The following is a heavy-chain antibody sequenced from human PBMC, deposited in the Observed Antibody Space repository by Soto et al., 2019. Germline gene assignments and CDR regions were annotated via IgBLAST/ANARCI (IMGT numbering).Heavy chain of an antibody. D-gene: IGHD3-22*01. Sequence: QVQLVQSGAEVKKPGSSVKVSCKASGGTFSSYAISWVRQAPGQGLEWMGGIIPIFGTANYAQKFQGRITITADESTSTAYMELSSLRSEDTAVYYCARVERPMIVVDSFDYWGQGTLVTVSS. V-gene: IGHV1-69*12. J-gene: IGHJ4*02. CDR1: GGTFSSYA. CDR2: IIPIFGTA. CDR3: ARVERPMIVVDSFDY.